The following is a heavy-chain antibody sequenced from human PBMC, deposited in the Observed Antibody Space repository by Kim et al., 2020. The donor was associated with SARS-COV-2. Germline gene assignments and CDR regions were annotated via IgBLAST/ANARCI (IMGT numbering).Heavy chain of an antibody. CDR1: GFTFSSYW. CDR2: IKQDGSEK. J-gene: IGHJ6*02. V-gene: IGHV3-7*01. CDR3: ARSNPGSGRAYYYYGMDV. Sequence: GGSLRLSCAASGFTFSSYWMSWVRQAPGKGLEWVANIKQDGSEKYYVDSVKGRFTISRDNAKNSLYLQMNRLRAEDTAVYYCARSNPGSGRAYYYYGMDVWGQGTTVTVSS. D-gene: IGHD3-10*01.